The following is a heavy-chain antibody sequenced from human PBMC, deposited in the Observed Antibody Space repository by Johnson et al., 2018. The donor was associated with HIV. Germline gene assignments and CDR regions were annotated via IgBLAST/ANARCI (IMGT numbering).Heavy chain of an antibody. CDR3: ARDGNYYGLSGAFDI. Sequence: QVQLVESGGDLVQSGGSLRLSCAASGFTFSSYAMHWVRQAPGKGLEWVAVISYDGSSQYYADSEKGRLTISRDNSKNTLYLQMNSLRAEDTAVYYCARDGNYYGLSGAFDIWGQGTMVTVSS. CDR1: GFTFSSYA. D-gene: IGHD3-10*01. CDR2: ISYDGSSQ. J-gene: IGHJ3*02. V-gene: IGHV3-30*04.